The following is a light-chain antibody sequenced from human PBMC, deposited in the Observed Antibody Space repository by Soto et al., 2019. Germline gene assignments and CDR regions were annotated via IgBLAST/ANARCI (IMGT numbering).Light chain of an antibody. Sequence: DLQMTQSPSSLSASVGDRVTIPCQARQDISNYLNWYQQKPGKAPKLLIYDASNLETGVPSRFSGSGSGTDFTFTISSLQPEDIATYYCQQYDNLPITFGPGTKVDIK. CDR3: QQYDNLPIT. J-gene: IGKJ3*01. CDR2: DAS. V-gene: IGKV1-33*01. CDR1: QDISNY.